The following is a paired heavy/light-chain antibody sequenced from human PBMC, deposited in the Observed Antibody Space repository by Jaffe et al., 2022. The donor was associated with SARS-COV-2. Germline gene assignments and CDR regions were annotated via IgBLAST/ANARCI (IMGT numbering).Light chain of an antibody. Sequence: QSALTQPASVFGSPGQSLTISCTGTSTDVGAYNFVSWYQHHPGKAPKLIIYDVSNRPSGISNRFSGSKTGNTASLIISGLQADDEAHYYCSSYTFSTTWVFGGGTKLTVL. V-gene: IGLV2-14*03. CDR2: DVS. J-gene: IGLJ3*02. CDR1: STDVGAYNF. CDR3: SSYTFSTTWV.
Heavy chain of an antibody. CDR2: VYTSGST. V-gene: IGHV4-61*02. Sequence: QVQLQESGPGLVKPSQTLSLTCSVSGGSISSTSYFWNWIRQPAGKGLEWIGRVYTSGSTNYNPSLNSRVTMSIDTSQNQFSLRLTSVTAADTAVYYCARGTSYFDFWGQGTLVTVSS. CDR1: GGSISSTSYF. J-gene: IGHJ4*02. D-gene: IGHD2-2*01. CDR3: ARGTSYFDF.